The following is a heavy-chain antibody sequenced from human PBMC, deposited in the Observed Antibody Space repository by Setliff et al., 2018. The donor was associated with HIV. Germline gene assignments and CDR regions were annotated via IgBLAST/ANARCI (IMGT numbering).Heavy chain of an antibody. V-gene: IGHV4-39*07. CDR3: ARAAYYYDSSGYWAPPRYFDY. Sequence: SETLSLTCTVSGGSISSSGPGYYWGWVRQPPGGGLEWIGSVYYSGRTYYNPSLRSRVTLSVDTSKKQFSLKLSSITAADTAVYFCARAAYYYDSSGYWAPPRYFDYWGQGTLVTVSS. CDR2: VYYSGRT. D-gene: IGHD3-22*01. J-gene: IGHJ4*02. CDR1: GGSISSSGPGYY.